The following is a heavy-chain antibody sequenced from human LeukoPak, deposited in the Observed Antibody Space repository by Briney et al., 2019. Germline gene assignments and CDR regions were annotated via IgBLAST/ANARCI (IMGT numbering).Heavy chain of an antibody. J-gene: IGHJ4*02. Sequence: GGSLRLSCAASGFTLSDHYMDWVRQAPGKGLEWVSGISWNSGSIGYADSVKGRFTISRDNAKNSLYLQMNSLRAEDTALYYCAKGYSYGYQTYYFDYWGQGTLVTVSS. CDR2: ISWNSGSI. V-gene: IGHV3-9*01. D-gene: IGHD5-18*01. CDR3: AKGYSYGYQTYYFDY. CDR1: GFTLSDHY.